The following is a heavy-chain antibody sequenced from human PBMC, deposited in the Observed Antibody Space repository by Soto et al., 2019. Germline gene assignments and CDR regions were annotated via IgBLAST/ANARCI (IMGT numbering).Heavy chain of an antibody. D-gene: IGHD3-10*01. CDR2: VHHSWGS. J-gene: IGHJ6*02. CDR3: ARQGFGALHGPVDV. V-gene: IGHV4-59*08. CDR1: GGSISSYY. Sequence: QVQLQESGPGLVKPSETLSLSCTVSGGSISSYYWSWIRQPPGKGMEWIGYVHHSWGSTYNPSLHIRVAISLDTPTSQFSLKLPSVTATDTAVYYCARQGFGALHGPVDVWGQGTTVTVSS.